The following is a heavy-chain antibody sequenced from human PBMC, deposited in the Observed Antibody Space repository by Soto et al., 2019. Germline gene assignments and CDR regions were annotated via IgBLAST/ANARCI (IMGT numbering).Heavy chain of an antibody. CDR2: ISGSGGST. Sequence: GGSLRLSCAASGFTFSSYAMSWVRQAPGKGLEWVSAISGSGGSTYYADSVKGRFTISRDNSKNTLYLQMNSLRAEDTAVYYCAKDHYMIVVPEGAFDIWGQGTMVTVAS. D-gene: IGHD3-22*01. CDR1: GFTFSSYA. J-gene: IGHJ3*02. V-gene: IGHV3-23*01. CDR3: AKDHYMIVVPEGAFDI.